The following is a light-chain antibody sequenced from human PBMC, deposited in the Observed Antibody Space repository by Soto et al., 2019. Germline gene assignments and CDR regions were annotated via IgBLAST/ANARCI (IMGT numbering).Light chain of an antibody. CDR2: GAS. J-gene: IGKJ1*01. CDR1: QSVANN. V-gene: IGKV3-15*01. Sequence: RVMTQFPATMSVSPGERVTLSCRASQSVANNLAWYQQKPGQAPRLLIFGASTRATGIPARFSGSGSGTESTLTISSLQPEDIAVYYCQQYGSSQTFGQGTKVDIK. CDR3: QQYGSSQT.